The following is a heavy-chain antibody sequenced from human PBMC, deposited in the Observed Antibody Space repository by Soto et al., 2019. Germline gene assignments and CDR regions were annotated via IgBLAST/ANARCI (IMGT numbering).Heavy chain of an antibody. CDR3: AKGIRQAGSCLDY. Sequence: EVQLLESGGGLVQPGGSLRLSCAASGFTFSSYAMSWVRQVPGKGLEWVSTISGSGGSRYYADSVEGRFTISRDNFKNTLYLQMNSLRAEDTATYYCAKGIRQAGSCLDYWGQGTLVTVSS. V-gene: IGHV3-23*01. CDR2: ISGSGGSR. D-gene: IGHD2-15*01. CDR1: GFTFSSYA. J-gene: IGHJ4*02.